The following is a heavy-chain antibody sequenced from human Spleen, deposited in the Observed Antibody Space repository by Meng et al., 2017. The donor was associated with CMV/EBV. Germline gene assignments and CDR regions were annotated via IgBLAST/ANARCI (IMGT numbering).Heavy chain of an antibody. CDR1: GFTFSTYW. D-gene: IGHD2-2*02. CDR3: ARDRAYCSSTSCYIDY. Sequence: GESLKISCAASGFTFSTYWMHWVRQAPGKGLEWVSSISSSSSYIYYADSVKGRFTISRDNAKNALYLQMNSLRAEDTAVYYCARDRAYCSSTSCYIDYWGQGTLVTVSS. CDR2: ISSSSSYI. J-gene: IGHJ4*02. V-gene: IGHV3-21*01.